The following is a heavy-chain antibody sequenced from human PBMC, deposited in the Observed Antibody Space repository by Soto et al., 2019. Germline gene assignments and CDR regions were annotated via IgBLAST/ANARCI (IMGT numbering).Heavy chain of an antibody. V-gene: IGHV1-24*01. CDR2: FDPEDGET. CDR3: ATGPRPSMSFYDYIWGSYRRFDAFDI. Sequence: ASVKVSCKVSGYTLTELSMHWVRQAPGKGLEWMGGFDPEDGETIYAQKFQGRVTMTEDTSTDTAYMELSSLRSEDTAVYYCATGPRPSMSFYDYIWGSYRRFDAFDIWGQGTMVTVSS. D-gene: IGHD3-16*02. J-gene: IGHJ3*02. CDR1: GYTLTELS.